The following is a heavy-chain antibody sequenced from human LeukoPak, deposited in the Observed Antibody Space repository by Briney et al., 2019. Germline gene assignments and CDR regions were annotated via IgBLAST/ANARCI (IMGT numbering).Heavy chain of an antibody. CDR1: DGSFSGYY. V-gene: IGHV4-59*08. J-gene: IGHJ2*01. CDR3: ARHPGNSYGSWYFDL. D-gene: IGHD5-18*01. Sequence: PSETLSLTCAVYDGSFSGYYWSWIRQPPGRGLEWIGNIYYSGSTSYNPSLMSRVTISVDTSKNQFSLRLSSVTATDTAVYYCARHPGNSYGSWYFDLWGRGALVAVSS. CDR2: IYYSGST.